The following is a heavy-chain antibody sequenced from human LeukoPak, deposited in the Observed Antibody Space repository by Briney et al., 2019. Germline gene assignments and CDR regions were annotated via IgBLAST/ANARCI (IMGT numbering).Heavy chain of an antibody. CDR3: ARGVEPLAANTLAY. J-gene: IGHJ4*02. CDR2: LYSDGNT. Sequence: PGGSLRLSCAASGFTAITNDMTWVRHAPGKGLGWVSVLYSDGNTKYADSVQGRFPISRANSKNTLYLEMNSRSSDDTAVYYCARGVEPLAANTLAYWGQGTLVTVSS. D-gene: IGHD1-14*01. CDR1: GFTAITND. V-gene: IGHV3-53*01.